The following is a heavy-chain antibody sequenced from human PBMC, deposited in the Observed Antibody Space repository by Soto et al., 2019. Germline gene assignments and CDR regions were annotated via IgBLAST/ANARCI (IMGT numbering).Heavy chain of an antibody. Sequence: QLQLQESGSGMVKPSQTLSLTVSVSGGSISSGGYSWSLIRQPPGKGLEWIGYIYHSGSTYYNPSRKSRVTISVDRSKNQFTLKLSAVTAAATDEYYCAAGGGLPRYYWGQGTLVTVSS. V-gene: IGHV4-30-2*01. D-gene: IGHD5-12*01. CDR2: IYHSGST. CDR3: AAGGGLPRYY. J-gene: IGHJ4*02. CDR1: GGSISSGGYS.